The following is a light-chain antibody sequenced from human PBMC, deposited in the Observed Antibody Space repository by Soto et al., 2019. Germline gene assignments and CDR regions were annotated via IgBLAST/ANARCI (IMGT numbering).Light chain of an antibody. J-gene: IGLJ1*01. V-gene: IGLV1-44*01. Sequence: QSVLTQPPSLSATPGQRVNISCSVSFSNIGDNAVNWYQQLPGAAPKLLIYLNDQRPSGVPDRFSCSTSGTSAFLAISGLQSEDEADYYCAAWDDSLNALFGTGTKVTVL. CDR1: FSNIGDNA. CDR3: AAWDDSLNAL. CDR2: LND.